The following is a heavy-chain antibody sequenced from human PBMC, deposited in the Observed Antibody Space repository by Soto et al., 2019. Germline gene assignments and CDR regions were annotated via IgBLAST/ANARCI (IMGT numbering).Heavy chain of an antibody. D-gene: IGHD4-4*01. Sequence: GSVKLSCAASGFPFSSYFMIWVLQAPGNGLEWVSGISGGGSNTFYADYVKGRFTISRDNSKNTLLLQMNSLGAEDTAVYYCAKDSNKYSSSLRGRYFDYWGQGIGVTGSS. CDR2: ISGGGSNT. CDR3: AKDSNKYSSSLRGRYFDY. J-gene: IGHJ4*02. V-gene: IGHV3-23*01. CDR1: GFPFSSYF.